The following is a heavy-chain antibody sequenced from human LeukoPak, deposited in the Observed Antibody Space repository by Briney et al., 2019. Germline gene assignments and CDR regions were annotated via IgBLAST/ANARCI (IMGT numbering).Heavy chain of an antibody. CDR1: GFTFSSYG. J-gene: IGHJ4*02. Sequence: PGGSLRLSCAASGFTFSSYGMNWVRQAPGKGLEWVSSIGTSGSYIYYTDSVKGRFTISRDNAKNSLYLQMNSLRAEDTAVYYCATPRGSGSYLAFDYWGQGTLVTVSS. CDR2: IGTSGSYI. CDR3: ATPRGSGSYLAFDY. V-gene: IGHV3-21*01. D-gene: IGHD1-26*01.